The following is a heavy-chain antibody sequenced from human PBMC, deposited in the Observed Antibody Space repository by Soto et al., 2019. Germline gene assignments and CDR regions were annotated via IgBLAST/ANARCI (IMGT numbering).Heavy chain of an antibody. J-gene: IGHJ6*02. CDR3: ARGRILDWLGVFHGMDV. V-gene: IGHV1-2*04. D-gene: IGHD3-3*01. Sequence: ASVKVSCKDSGYSFTDYHIHWVRQAPGQGLEWLGRIKPKSGGTSTAQKFQGWVTMTSDRSISTAYMELRRLRSENTAVYYCARGRILDWLGVFHGMDVWGQGTTVTVSS. CDR1: GYSFTDYH. CDR2: IKPKSGGT.